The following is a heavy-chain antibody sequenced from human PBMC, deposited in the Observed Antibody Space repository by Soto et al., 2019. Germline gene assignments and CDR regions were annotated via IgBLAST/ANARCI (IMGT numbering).Heavy chain of an antibody. J-gene: IGHJ6*02. CDR3: ARVPSVSDYYYYYGMDV. Sequence: GGSLRLSCAASGFTFSSYSMNWVRQAPGKGLEWVSSISSSSSYIYYADSVKGRFTISRDNAKNSLYLQMNSLRAEDTAVYYCARVPSVSDYYYYYGMDVWGQGTTVTVSS. CDR2: ISSSSSYI. V-gene: IGHV3-21*01. CDR1: GFTFSSYS.